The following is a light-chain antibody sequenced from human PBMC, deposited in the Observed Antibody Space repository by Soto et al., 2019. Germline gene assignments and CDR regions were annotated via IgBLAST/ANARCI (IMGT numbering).Light chain of an antibody. CDR3: QQRSNWPLT. CDR2: DAS. J-gene: IGKJ4*01. CDR1: QSLSSY. Sequence: EIVLTQSPATLSLSPGERATLSCRASQSLSSYLAWYQQKPGQAPRLLIYDASNRATGIPARFSGSGSGTDFTLTISSLEPEDFAVYYCQQRSNWPLTFGRGTKVEIK. V-gene: IGKV3-11*01.